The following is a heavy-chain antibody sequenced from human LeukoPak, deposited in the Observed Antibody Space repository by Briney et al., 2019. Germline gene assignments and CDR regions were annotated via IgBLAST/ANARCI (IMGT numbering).Heavy chain of an antibody. D-gene: IGHD3-10*01. CDR3: ASILTMVRGVPIDY. V-gene: IGHV4-34*01. CDR2: INHSGST. J-gene: IGHJ4*02. CDR1: GGSFSGYY. Sequence: SETLSLTYAVYGGSFSGYYWSWIRQPPGKGLEWIGEINHSGSTNYNPSLKSRVTISVDTSKNQFSLKLSSVTAADTAVYYCASILTMVRGVPIDYWGQGTLVTVSS.